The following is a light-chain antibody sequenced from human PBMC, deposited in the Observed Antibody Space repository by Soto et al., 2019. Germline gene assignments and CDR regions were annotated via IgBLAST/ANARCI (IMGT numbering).Light chain of an antibody. CDR1: SSDVGDYNY. CDR2: GVS. CDR3: SSYTATNTLV. V-gene: IGLV2-14*01. J-gene: IGLJ2*01. Sequence: QSALTQPASVSGSPGQSITISSTGTSSDVGDYNYVSWYQQHPGKAPKLIIYGVSNRPSGISNRFSGSKSGNTASLTVSGLQAEDEADYYCSSYTATNTLVFGGGTKLTVL.